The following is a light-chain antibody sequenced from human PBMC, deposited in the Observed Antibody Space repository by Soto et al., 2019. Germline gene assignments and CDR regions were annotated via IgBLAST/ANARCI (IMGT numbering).Light chain of an antibody. Sequence: IVLTQCPATLSLSPGERATLSCRASQSVSSTYLGWYQQQPGQPPRLLMSGTSNRATGTPDRCSGSGSGTDFTLTISRLQPEDFEVYSCQQYGSPPITFGQGTRLEIK. CDR2: GTS. V-gene: IGKV3-20*01. CDR3: QQYGSPPIT. J-gene: IGKJ5*01. CDR1: QSVSSTY.